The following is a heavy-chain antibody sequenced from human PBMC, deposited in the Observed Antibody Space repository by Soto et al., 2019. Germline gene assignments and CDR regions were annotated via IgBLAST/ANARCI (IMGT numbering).Heavy chain of an antibody. Sequence: EVQLVESGGNLVQPGGSLRLSCAVSGFIFSNYYMDWVRQAPGRGLEWVGRSRNKANRYTTEYAASVKDRSTITRNETKDSMFMQMNSLKAEEQAVYYRDSGYNRFDHWSQGTLVSVSS. CDR1: GFIFSNYY. J-gene: IGHJ4*02. D-gene: IGHD2-2*02. V-gene: IGHV3-72*01. CDR2: SRNKANRYTT. CDR3: DSGYNRFDH.